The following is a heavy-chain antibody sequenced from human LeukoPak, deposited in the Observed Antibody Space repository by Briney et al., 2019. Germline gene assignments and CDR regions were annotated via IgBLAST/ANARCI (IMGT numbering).Heavy chain of an antibody. V-gene: IGHV3-74*01. CDR3: TRDLLGIDY. D-gene: IGHD1-26*01. CDR1: GFIFSNYW. Sequence: GSLRLSCAASGFIFSNYWMHWVRQAPGKGLMWVARIESDGSSTDYADSVKGRFTISRDNARNTLYLQMSSLRAEDTAVYYCTRDLLGIDYWGQGTLVTVSS. J-gene: IGHJ4*02. CDR2: IESDGSST.